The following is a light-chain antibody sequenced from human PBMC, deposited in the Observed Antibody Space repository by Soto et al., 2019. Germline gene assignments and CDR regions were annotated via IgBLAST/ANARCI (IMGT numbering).Light chain of an antibody. Sequence: QSVLTQPPSASGSPGQSVTIYCTGTSSDVGGYNYVSWYQQHPGKAPKLMIYEVSKRPSGVPDRFSGSKSGNTASLTGSGLQAEDEADYYCSSYAGSNNLVFGGGTQLTVL. CDR3: SSYAGSNNLV. V-gene: IGLV2-8*01. CDR2: EVS. J-gene: IGLJ3*02. CDR1: SSDVGGYNY.